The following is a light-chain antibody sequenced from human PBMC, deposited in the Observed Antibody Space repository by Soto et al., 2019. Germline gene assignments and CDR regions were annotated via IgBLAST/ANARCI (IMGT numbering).Light chain of an antibody. CDR1: QSVSSSY. V-gene: IGKV3-20*01. J-gene: IGKJ2*01. CDR2: GAS. Sequence: IVLTQSPGTLSLSPGERATLSCRASQSVSSSYLAWYQQKSGQAPRLLIYGASSRATGIPDRFSGSGSGTDFTLTISRLEPEDFAVYYCQQYGSSRNTFGQGTKLEIK. CDR3: QQYGSSRNT.